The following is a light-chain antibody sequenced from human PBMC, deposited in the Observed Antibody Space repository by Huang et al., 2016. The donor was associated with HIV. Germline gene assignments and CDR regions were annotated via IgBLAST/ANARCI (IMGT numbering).Light chain of an antibody. CDR1: RSVSTN. Sequence: LVLTQSPATLSVSPGARVTLSCRSNRSVSTNLAWYQQGPGQAPRLVIDGSSTRAPGSQDRLSGSCSGTDFSLTIRSIQSEDVALYYCHQYNNWLLSFGGGTRVDI. CDR2: GSS. CDR3: HQYNNWLLS. J-gene: IGKJ4*01. V-gene: IGKV3-15*01.